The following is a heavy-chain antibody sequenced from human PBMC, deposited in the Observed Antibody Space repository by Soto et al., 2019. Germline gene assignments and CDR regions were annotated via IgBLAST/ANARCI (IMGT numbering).Heavy chain of an antibody. CDR1: GYSFTSYW. CDR3: ARQASYYDFWSGYYSIYYYGMDV. D-gene: IGHD3-3*01. Sequence: GESLKISCKGSGYSFTSYWIGWVRQMPGKGLEWMGIIYPGDPDTRYSPSFQGQVTISADKSISTAYLQWSSLKASDTAMYYCARQASYYDFWSGYYSIYYYGMDVWGQGTTVTVSS. V-gene: IGHV5-51*01. CDR2: IYPGDPDT. J-gene: IGHJ6*02.